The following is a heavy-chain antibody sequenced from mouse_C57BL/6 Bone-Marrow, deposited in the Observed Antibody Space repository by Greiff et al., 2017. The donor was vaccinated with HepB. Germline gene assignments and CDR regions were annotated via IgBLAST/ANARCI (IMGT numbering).Heavy chain of an antibody. CDR1: GYTFTSYW. D-gene: IGHD3-1*01. V-gene: IGHV1-64*01. J-gene: IGHJ3*01. CDR2: IHPNSGST. CDR3: ARSGPGFAD. Sequence: QVQLQQPGAELVKPGASVKLSCKASGYTFTSYWMHWVKQRPGQGLEWIGMIHPNSGSTNYNEKFKSKATLTVDKSTSTAYMQLSSRTSEDSAVYYCARSGPGFADWGQGTLVTVSA.